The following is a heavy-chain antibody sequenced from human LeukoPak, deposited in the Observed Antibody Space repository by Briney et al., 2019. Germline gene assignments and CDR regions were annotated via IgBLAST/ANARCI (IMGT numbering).Heavy chain of an antibody. CDR3: AKDTYYDILTGYNWFDP. V-gene: IGHV3-9*01. D-gene: IGHD3-9*01. Sequence: GGSLRLSCAASGFTFDDYAMHWVRQAPGKGLEWVSGISWNSGSIGYADSVKGRFAISRDNAKNSLYLQMNSLRAEDTALYYCAKDTYYDILTGYNWFDPWGQGTLVTVSS. J-gene: IGHJ5*02. CDR1: GFTFDDYA. CDR2: ISWNSGSI.